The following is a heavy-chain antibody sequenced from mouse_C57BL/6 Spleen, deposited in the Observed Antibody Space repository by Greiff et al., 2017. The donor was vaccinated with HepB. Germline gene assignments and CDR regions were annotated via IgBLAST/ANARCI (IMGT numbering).Heavy chain of an antibody. CDR2: INPNYGTT. D-gene: IGHD2-4*01. CDR3: ARGVDYDGPWFAY. Sequence: VQLKQSGPELVKPGASVKISCKASGYSFTDYNMNWVKQSNGKSLEWIGVINPNYGTTSYNQKFKGKATFTVDQSSSTAYMQLNSLTSEDSAVYYCARGVDYDGPWFAYWGQGTLVTVSA. J-gene: IGHJ3*01. CDR1: GYSFTDYN. V-gene: IGHV1-39*01.